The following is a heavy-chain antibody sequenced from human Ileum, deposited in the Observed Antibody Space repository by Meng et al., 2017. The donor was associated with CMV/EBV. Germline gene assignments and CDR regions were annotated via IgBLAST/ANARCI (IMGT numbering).Heavy chain of an antibody. J-gene: IGHJ4*02. CDR1: GGSVNNYA. Sequence: QVRLMQSGAEVKEPGSSMKGSCKSSGGSVNNYAFNWVRQAPGQGLEWMGGIIAIFKTPNYAQKFQGRLTITADESTGTSYMELTSLTSEDTAVYYCARGFLNGYQPFDYWGQGTLVTVSS. CDR3: ARGFLNGYQPFDY. CDR2: IIAIFKTP. D-gene: IGHD5-24*01. V-gene: IGHV1-69*12.